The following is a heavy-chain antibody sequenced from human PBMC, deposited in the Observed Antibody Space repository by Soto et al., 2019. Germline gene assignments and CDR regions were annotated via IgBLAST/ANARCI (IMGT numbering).Heavy chain of an antibody. V-gene: IGHV4-31*03. CDR2: IYYSGST. D-gene: IGHD2-15*01. CDR1: GGSISSGGYY. CDR3: ARGRGRVGYCSGGSCLDAFDI. J-gene: IGHJ3*02. Sequence: TLSLTCTVSGGSISSGGYYWSWILQHPVKGLEWIGYIYYSGSTYYNPSLKSRVTISVDTSKNQFSLKLSSVTAADTAVYYCARGRGRVGYCSGGSCLDAFDIWGQGTMVTVSS.